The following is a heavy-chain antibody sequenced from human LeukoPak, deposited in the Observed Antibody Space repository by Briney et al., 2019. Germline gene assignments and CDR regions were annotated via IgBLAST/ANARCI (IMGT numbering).Heavy chain of an antibody. CDR3: ARGQSKGSDY. D-gene: IGHD3-10*01. CDR2: INPNSGTA. CDR1: GYSFSAHY. J-gene: IGHJ4*02. V-gene: IGHV1-2*02. Sequence: GASVKVSCKASGYSFSAHYMHWVRQAPGQGLEWMGWINPNSGTANFAQEFQGRVTMTRNISISTAYMELSSLRSEDTAVYYCARGQSKGSDYWGQGTLVTVSS.